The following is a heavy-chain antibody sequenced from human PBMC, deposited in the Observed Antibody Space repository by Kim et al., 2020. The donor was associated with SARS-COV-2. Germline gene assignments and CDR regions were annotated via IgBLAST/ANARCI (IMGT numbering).Heavy chain of an antibody. Sequence: SETLSLTCAVYGGSFSGYYWSWIRQPPGKGLEWIGEINHSGSTNYNPSLKSRVTISVDTSKNQFSLKLSSVTAADTAVYYCARSPYYYGSGTRKGWFDPWGQGTLVTVSS. CDR1: GGSFSGYY. J-gene: IGHJ5*02. CDR2: INHSGST. D-gene: IGHD3-10*01. CDR3: ARSPYYYGSGTRKGWFDP. V-gene: IGHV4-34*01.